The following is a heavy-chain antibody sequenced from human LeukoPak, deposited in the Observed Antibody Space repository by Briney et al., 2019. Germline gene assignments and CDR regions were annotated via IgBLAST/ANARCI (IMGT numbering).Heavy chain of an antibody. Sequence: GGSLRLSCAASGFTFSSYGMHWVRQAPGKGLEWVAVIWYDGSNKYYADSVKGRFTISRDNSKNTLYLQMNSLRAEDTAVYYCARDRKRGLFAANDHFDYWGQGTLVTVSS. D-gene: IGHD3-3*01. CDR3: ARDRKRGLFAANDHFDY. J-gene: IGHJ4*02. CDR2: IWYDGSNK. V-gene: IGHV3-33*01. CDR1: GFTFSSYG.